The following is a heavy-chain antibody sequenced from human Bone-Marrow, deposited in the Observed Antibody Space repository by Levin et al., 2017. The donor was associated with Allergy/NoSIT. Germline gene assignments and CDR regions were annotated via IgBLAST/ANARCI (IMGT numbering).Heavy chain of an antibody. V-gene: IGHV1-18*01. CDR3: AKTDTSGWSD. Sequence: GASVKVSCKASGYSFSNFGLSWVRQAPGQGLEWMGLISVYSGDTNYAHKFQGRVTMTTDTSTSTAYMELTSLRSDDTAVYYCAKTDTSGWSDWGQGTLVTVSS. J-gene: IGHJ4*02. CDR2: ISVYSGDT. D-gene: IGHD6-19*01. CDR1: GYSFSNFG.